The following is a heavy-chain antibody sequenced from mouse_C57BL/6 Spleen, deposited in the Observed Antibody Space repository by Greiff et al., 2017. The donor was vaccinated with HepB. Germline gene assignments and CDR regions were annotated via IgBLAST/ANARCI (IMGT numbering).Heavy chain of an antibody. Sequence: VHLVESGPELVKPGASVKISCKASGYAFSSSWMNWVKQRPGKGLEWIGRIYPGDGDTNYNGKFKGKATLTADKSSSTAYMQLSSLTSEASAVYFCAREWEYYGSRHPFAYWGQGTLVTVSA. V-gene: IGHV1-82*01. CDR1: GYAFSSSW. J-gene: IGHJ3*01. CDR3: AREWEYYGSRHPFAY. CDR2: IYPGDGDT. D-gene: IGHD1-1*01.